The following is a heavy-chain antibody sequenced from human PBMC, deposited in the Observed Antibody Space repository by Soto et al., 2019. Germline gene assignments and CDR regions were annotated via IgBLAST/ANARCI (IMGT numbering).Heavy chain of an antibody. J-gene: IGHJ5*02. D-gene: IGHD2-21*01. V-gene: IGHV4-34*01. CDR3: ARDSTLNWFDP. CDR1: GGSFSGHY. CDR2: NTHSGRS. Sequence: NPSETLSLTCDVYGGSFSGHYWSWIRQSPGKGLEWIGENTHSGRSSYNPSLKSRVTISVDTSKNQFSLQMNSLRAEDTAVYYCARDSTLNWFDPWGQGTLVTVSS.